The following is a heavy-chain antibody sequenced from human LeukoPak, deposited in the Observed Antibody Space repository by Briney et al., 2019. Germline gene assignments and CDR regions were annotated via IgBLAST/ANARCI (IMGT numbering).Heavy chain of an antibody. V-gene: IGHV3-13*01. D-gene: IGHD2-8*01. CDR3: ARGCTNGVCYYYFDY. CDR2: IGTAGDT. J-gene: IGHJ4*02. Sequence: QSGGSLRLSCAASGFTFSSYAMSCVRQAPGKGLEWVSAIGTAGDTYYPGSVKGRFTISRENAKNSLYLQMNSLRAGDTAVYYCARGCTNGVCYYYFDYWGQGTLVTVSS. CDR1: GFTFSSYA.